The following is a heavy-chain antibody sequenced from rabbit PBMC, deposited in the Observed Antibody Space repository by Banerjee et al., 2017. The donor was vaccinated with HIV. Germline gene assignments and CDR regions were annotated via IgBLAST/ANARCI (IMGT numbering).Heavy chain of an antibody. CDR3: ARSNSGDYMGL. D-gene: IGHD1-1*01. CDR1: GFDFNNYYM. CDR2: IYVAEGTT. Sequence: QEQLEESGGDLVKPEGSLTLTCTASGFDFNNYYMSWVRQAPGKGLEWIGIIYVAEGTTDYPSWVNGRFTISKTSSTTVTLQGASLTAADTATYFCARSNSGDYMGLWGQGTLVTVS. J-gene: IGHJ3*01. V-gene: IGHV1S45*01.